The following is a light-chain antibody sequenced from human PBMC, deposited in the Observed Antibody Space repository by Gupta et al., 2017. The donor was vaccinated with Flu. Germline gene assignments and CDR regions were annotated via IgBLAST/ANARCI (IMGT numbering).Light chain of an antibody. CDR1: RSDIGGFNF. J-gene: IGLJ3*02. V-gene: IGLV2-14*01. CDR3: SSYTSLTTLGV. CDR2: EVG. Sequence: QSALTQPASVSGSPGQAITISCIGSRSDIGGFNFVSWYQQHPGKAPKLILYEVGRRPSGISDRFSGSKSDITASLTISGLQAEDDAVYHCSSYTSLTTLGVFGGGTKLTVL.